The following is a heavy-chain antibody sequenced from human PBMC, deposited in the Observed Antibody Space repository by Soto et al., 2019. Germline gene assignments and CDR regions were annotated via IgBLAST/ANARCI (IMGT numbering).Heavy chain of an antibody. CDR3: ARDLEPLTASDAFDI. Sequence: PGGSLRLSCAASGFTFSSYWMSWVRQAPGKGLEWVANIKQDGSEKYYVDSVKGRFTISRDNAKNSLYLQMNSLRAEDTAVYYCARDLEPLTASDAFDIWGQGTMVTVSS. CDR2: IKQDGSEK. J-gene: IGHJ3*02. CDR1: GFTFSSYW. V-gene: IGHV3-7*01.